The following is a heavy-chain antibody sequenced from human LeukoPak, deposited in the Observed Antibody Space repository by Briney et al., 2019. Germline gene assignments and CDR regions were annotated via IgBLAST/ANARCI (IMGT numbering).Heavy chain of an antibody. CDR1: GGSISSYY. D-gene: IGHD2-15*01. Sequence: PSETLSLTCTVSGGSISSYYWSWIRQPAGKGLEWIGRIYTSGSTAYNPSLKSRVTMLFDTSKNKFSLKLSSVTAADTAVYYCWGVDLRAAYFEYWGQGTMVTDSS. V-gene: IGHV4-4*07. CDR3: WGVDLRAAYFEY. CDR2: IYTSGST. J-gene: IGHJ4*02.